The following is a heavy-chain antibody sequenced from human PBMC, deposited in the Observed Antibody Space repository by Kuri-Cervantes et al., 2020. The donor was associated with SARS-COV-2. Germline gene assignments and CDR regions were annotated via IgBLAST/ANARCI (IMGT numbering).Heavy chain of an antibody. CDR3: ATVFPPDTYHFDY. CDR1: GFTFSSYG. Sequence: GESLKISCAASGFTFSSYGMHWVRQVPGKGLEWVAFIRYDGSNKYYADSVKGRFTISRDNSKSALYLQMNSLRAEDTAVYYCATVFPPDTYHFDYWGQGTLVTVSS. CDR2: IRYDGSNK. V-gene: IGHV3-30*02. J-gene: IGHJ4*02. D-gene: IGHD2-2*01.